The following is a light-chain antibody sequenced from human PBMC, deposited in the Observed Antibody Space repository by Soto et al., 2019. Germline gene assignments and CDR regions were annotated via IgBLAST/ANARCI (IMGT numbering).Light chain of an antibody. CDR2: GAS. Sequence: EMVMTQSPATLSVSPGERATLSCRASQDVFTNLAWYQQKPAQAPRLLIYGASTRATGIPARFSGSGSGTEFTLTISSLQSEDFAVYYCQQYNNWPPWTFGQGTKVDI. V-gene: IGKV3-15*01. CDR1: QDVFTN. J-gene: IGKJ1*01. CDR3: QQYNNWPPWT.